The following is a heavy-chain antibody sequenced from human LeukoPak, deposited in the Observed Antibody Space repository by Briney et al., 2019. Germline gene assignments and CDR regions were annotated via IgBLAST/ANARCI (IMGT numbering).Heavy chain of an antibody. D-gene: IGHD3-22*01. CDR3: AKGPGGYYDSSGYEYYFDY. CDR2: ISGSGGST. J-gene: IGHJ4*02. CDR1: GFTFSSYA. Sequence: GGSLRLSCAASGFTFSSYAMSWVRQAPGKGLEWVSAISGSGGSTYYADSVKGRFTISRDNSKNTLYLQMNSLRAEDTAVYYCAKGPGGYYDSSGYEYYFDYWGQGTLVTVSS. V-gene: IGHV3-23*01.